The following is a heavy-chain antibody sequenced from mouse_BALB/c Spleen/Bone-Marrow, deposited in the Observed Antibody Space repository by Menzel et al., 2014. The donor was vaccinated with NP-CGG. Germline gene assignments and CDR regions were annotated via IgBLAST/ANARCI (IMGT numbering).Heavy chain of an antibody. CDR1: GYTFTAYA. V-gene: IGHV1-67*01. CDR2: ISTYSGNT. D-gene: IGHD1-1*01. Sequence: VQLQQSGPELVRPGVSVKLSCKGSGYTFTAYAMHWVKQSHAKSLEWIGLISTYSGNTHYNQSFKGKATMTVDKSSSTAYMELARLTSEDSAIYYCARNFYGSSYFDYWGQGIALTVSS. J-gene: IGHJ2*01. CDR3: ARNFYGSSYFDY.